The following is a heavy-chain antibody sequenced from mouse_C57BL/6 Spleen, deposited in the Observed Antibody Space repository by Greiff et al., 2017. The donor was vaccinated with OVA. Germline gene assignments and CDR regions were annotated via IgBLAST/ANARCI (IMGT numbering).Heavy chain of an antibody. Sequence: QVQLQQPGAELVKPGASVKLSCKASGYTFTSYWMQWVKQRPGQGLEWIGEIDPSDSYTNYNQKFKGKATLTVDTSSSTAYMQLSSLTSEDSAVYYCARAILDYYGSTYYWGQGTTLTVSS. CDR3: ARAILDYYGSTYY. CDR1: GYTFTSYW. V-gene: IGHV1-50*01. D-gene: IGHD1-1*01. CDR2: IDPSDSYT. J-gene: IGHJ2*01.